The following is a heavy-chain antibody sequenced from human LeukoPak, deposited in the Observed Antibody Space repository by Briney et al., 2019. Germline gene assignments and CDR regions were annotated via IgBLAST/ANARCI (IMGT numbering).Heavy chain of an antibody. CDR3: ARDPIVVPAAPDAFDI. Sequence: SETLSLTCTVSGYSISSGYYWGWIRQPPGKGLEWIGSIYHNGSTYYNPSLKSRVTISVDTSKNQFSLKLSSVTAADTAVYYCARDPIVVPAAPDAFDIWGQGTMVTVSS. V-gene: IGHV4-38-2*02. D-gene: IGHD2-2*01. CDR1: GYSISSGYY. J-gene: IGHJ3*02. CDR2: IYHNGST.